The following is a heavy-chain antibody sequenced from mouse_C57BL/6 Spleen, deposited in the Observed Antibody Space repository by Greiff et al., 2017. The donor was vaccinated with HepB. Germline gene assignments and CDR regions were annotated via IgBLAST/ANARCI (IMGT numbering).Heavy chain of an antibody. Sequence: EVKLVESGGDLVKPGGSLKLSCAASGFTFSSYGMSWVRQTPDKRLEWVATISSGGSYTYYPDSVKGRFTISRDNAKNTLYLQMSSLKSEDTAMYYCAGEGGDGNSAWFAYWGQGTLVTVSA. CDR2: ISSGGSYT. D-gene: IGHD2-1*01. V-gene: IGHV5-6*01. CDR1: GFTFSSYG. J-gene: IGHJ3*01. CDR3: AGEGGDGNSAWFAY.